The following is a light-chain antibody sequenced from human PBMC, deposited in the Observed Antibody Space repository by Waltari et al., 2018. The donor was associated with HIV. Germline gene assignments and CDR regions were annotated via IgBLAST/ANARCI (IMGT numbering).Light chain of an antibody. CDR2: DSS. J-gene: IGKJ4*01. CDR1: KRVRSY. Sequence: IVLTQSPATLSLPPGTRATPSSRPSKRVRSYMAWFQQSPGQAPSPLIFDSSRSATGIPARFSGSGVGTDVTLTISSLEPEDFAIYYCQQRDNRPQHSFGGGTRVEIK. V-gene: IGKV3-11*01. CDR3: QQRDNRPQHS.